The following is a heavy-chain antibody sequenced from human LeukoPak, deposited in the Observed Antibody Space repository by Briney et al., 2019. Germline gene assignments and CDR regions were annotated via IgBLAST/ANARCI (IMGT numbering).Heavy chain of an antibody. V-gene: IGHV4-4*09. J-gene: IGHJ4*02. CDR2: IHTSGST. Sequence: SETLSLTCTVSGGSSSSYYWTWIRQPPGKGLEWIGHIHTSGSTNYNPSLESRVTMSVDTSKNQFSLRLSSVTAADTAVYYCARPGQSSWWVYFNYWGQGTLVTVSS. D-gene: IGHD2-15*01. CDR1: GGSSSSYY. CDR3: ARPGQSSWWVYFNY.